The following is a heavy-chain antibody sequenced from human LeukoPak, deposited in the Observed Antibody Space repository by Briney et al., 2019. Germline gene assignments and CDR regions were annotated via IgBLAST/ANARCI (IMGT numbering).Heavy chain of an antibody. CDR2: MSGSGGST. J-gene: IGHJ4*02. D-gene: IGHD2-21*01. V-gene: IGHV3-23*01. CDR3: AKIPQVATVSVPNFDH. Sequence: GGSLRLSCAASGFTFSNYGMIWVGQARGKALECVSAMSGSGGSTDYVDSVKGRFTISRDNSKNTLYLQMNSLRAEETAVYYCAKIPQVATVSVPNFDHWGQGTLVTVSS. CDR1: GFTFSNYG.